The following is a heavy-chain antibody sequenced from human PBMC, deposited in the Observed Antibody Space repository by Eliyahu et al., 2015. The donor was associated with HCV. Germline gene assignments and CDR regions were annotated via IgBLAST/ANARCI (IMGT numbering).Heavy chain of an antibody. CDR1: GFXXNTYP. CDR2: VSGSGDST. V-gene: IGHV3-23*01. D-gene: IGHD2/OR15-2a*01. CDR3: AKTISGSMGVADR. J-gene: IGHJ5*02. Sequence: EVQMLESGGGLVQPGGSLRLSCGASGFXXNTYPXTWVRQAPGKGLEWVSSVSGSGDSTYYSXSVRGRFTISRDNSKNTLYLRMSSLRAEDTAVYYCAKTISGSMGVADRWGQGTLVTVSP.